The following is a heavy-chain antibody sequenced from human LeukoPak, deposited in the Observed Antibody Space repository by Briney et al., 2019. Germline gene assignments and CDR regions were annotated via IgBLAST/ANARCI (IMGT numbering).Heavy chain of an antibody. CDR1: GGSFSGYY. J-gene: IGHJ4*02. V-gene: IGHV4-34*01. CDR2: INHRGST. D-gene: IGHD3-10*01. Sequence: SETLSLTCAVYGGSFSGYYWSWIRQPPGKGLEWIGEINHRGSTNYNPSLKSRVTISVDTSKNQFSLKLSSVTAADTAVYYCAREGSGPHEPPGYWGQGTLVTVSS. CDR3: AREGSGPHEPPGY.